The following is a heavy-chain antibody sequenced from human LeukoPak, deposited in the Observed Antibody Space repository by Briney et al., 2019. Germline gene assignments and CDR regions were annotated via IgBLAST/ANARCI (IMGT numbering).Heavy chain of an antibody. J-gene: IGHJ4*02. Sequence: ASVKVSCKSSGYTFTGYYMHWVRQAPGQGLEWMGWINPNSGGTNYAQKFQGRVTVTRDTSISTAYMELSRLRSDDTAVYYCARVAAAGTGGVDYWGQGTLVTVSS. CDR1: GYTFTGYY. V-gene: IGHV1-2*02. D-gene: IGHD6-13*01. CDR2: INPNSGGT. CDR3: ARVAAAGTGGVDY.